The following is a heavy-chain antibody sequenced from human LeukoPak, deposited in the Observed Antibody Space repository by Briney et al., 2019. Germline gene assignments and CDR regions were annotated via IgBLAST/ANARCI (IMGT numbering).Heavy chain of an antibody. D-gene: IGHD3-22*01. Sequence: QSGGSLRLSCAASGFTFSGFAMSWVRQAPGKGLEWVSAISGGGSSTNFADSVKGRFTISRDNSKNTLYLQLTSLRSEDTAVYYCARIRYDSSGYLDPNDAFDIWGQGTMVTVSS. CDR2: ISGGGSST. CDR1: GFTFSGFA. CDR3: ARIRYDSSGYLDPNDAFDI. J-gene: IGHJ3*02. V-gene: IGHV3-23*01.